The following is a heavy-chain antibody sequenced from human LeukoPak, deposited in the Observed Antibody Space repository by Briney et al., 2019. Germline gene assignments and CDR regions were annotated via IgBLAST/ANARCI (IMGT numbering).Heavy chain of an antibody. CDR3: ASRSSVVAAIH. D-gene: IGHD2-15*01. Sequence: KPSQTLSLTCTVSGGSISSGGYYWSWIRQHPGKGLEWIGYIYYSGSTYYNPSLKSQVTIPVDTSKNQFSLKLSSVTAADTAVYYCASRSSVVAAIHWGQGTLVTVSS. CDR2: IYYSGST. V-gene: IGHV4-31*01. J-gene: IGHJ4*02. CDR1: GGSISSGGYY.